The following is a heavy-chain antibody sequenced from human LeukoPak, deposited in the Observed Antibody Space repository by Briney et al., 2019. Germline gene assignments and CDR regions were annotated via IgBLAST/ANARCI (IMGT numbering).Heavy chain of an antibody. CDR2: ISSASGSI. Sequence: QTGGSLRLSCAASGFTFSSYSMNWVRQAPGKGLEWVSYISSASGSIYYADSVKGRFTISRDNAKNSLFLQMNSLRAEDTAVYYCARFQASEFRGFDHWGQGTLITVSS. CDR3: ARFQASEFRGFDH. D-gene: IGHD3-10*01. CDR1: GFTFSSYS. J-gene: IGHJ4*02. V-gene: IGHV3-48*04.